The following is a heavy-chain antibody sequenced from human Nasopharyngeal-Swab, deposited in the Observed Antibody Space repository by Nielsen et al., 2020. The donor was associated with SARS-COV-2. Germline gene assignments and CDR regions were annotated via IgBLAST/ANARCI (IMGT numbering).Heavy chain of an antibody. CDR2: IRTSVEGGM. CDR1: GFSFDNFP. J-gene: IGHJ4*02. V-gene: IGHV3-48*04. Sequence: GESLKISCEASGFSFDNFPMKWVRQAPGRGLERISNIRTSVEGGMFYADSVKGRFTISRDDAKSSLFLQMNSLRVEDTAVYYCVRDLYYGFDHWGQGTLVTVSS. CDR3: VRDLYYGFDH. D-gene: IGHD3-10*01.